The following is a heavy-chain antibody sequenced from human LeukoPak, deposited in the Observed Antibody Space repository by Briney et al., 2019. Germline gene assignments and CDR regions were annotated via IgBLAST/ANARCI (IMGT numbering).Heavy chain of an antibody. CDR3: ATYSSLNRREFQF. CDR1: GFTFSNYW. Sequence: GGSLRLSCEGSGFTFSNYWMGWVRQAPGKGLQWVANIKTDGSEKYYVDSVKGRFTISRDDAKNSLYLQMNSLRAEDTAVYYCATYSSLNRREFQFWGQGTLLTVSP. V-gene: IGHV3-7*01. J-gene: IGHJ1*01. D-gene: IGHD3-22*01. CDR2: IKTDGSEK.